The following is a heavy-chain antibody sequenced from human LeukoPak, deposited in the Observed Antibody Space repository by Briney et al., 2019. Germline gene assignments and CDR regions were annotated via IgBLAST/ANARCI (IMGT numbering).Heavy chain of an antibody. CDR3: ARDLSLDY. Sequence: SETLSLTCTVSGGSVSSGSYYWSWIQQPPGKGLEWIGYIYYSGSTNYNPSLKSRVTISVDTSKNQFSLKLSSVTAADTAVYYCARDLSLDYWGQGTLVTVSS. CDR1: GGSVSSGSYY. J-gene: IGHJ4*02. CDR2: IYYSGST. V-gene: IGHV4-61*01.